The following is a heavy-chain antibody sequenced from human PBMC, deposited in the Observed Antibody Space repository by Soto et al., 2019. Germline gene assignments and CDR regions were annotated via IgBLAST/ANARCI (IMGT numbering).Heavy chain of an antibody. CDR3: ARRGSGSYSDY. J-gene: IGHJ4*02. CDR1: GGSISSYY. Sequence: PSETLSLTCTVSGGSISSYYWSWIRQPPGKGLEWIGYIYHSGSTYYNPSLKSRVTISVDTSKNQFSLKLSSVTAADTAVYYCARRGSGSYSDYWGQGTLVTVS. V-gene: IGHV4-59*04. D-gene: IGHD3-10*01. CDR2: IYHSGST.